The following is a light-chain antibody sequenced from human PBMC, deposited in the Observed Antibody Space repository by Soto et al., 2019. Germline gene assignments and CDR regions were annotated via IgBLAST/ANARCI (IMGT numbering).Light chain of an antibody. J-gene: IGKJ1*01. CDR3: QQRINWPPAWA. CDR1: QSVNSNY. V-gene: IGKV3-11*01. Sequence: EIVMTQSPATLSVSPGERATLSCRASQSVNSNYLAWYQQKPGQAPTLLIDDASNRATGIPARFSGSGSGTDFTLTISSLEPEDFAVYYCQQRINWPPAWAFGQGTKVEIK. CDR2: DAS.